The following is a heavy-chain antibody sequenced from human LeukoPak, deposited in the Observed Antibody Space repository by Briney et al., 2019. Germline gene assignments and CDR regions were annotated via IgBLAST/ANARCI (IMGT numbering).Heavy chain of an antibody. J-gene: IGHJ3*02. CDR2: TRNKANSYTT. D-gene: IGHD3-3*01. CDR1: GFTFSDHY. CDR3: ARALLLDDAFDI. V-gene: IGHV3-72*01. Sequence: GGSLRLSCAASGFTFSDHYMDWVRQAPGKGLEWVGRTRNKANSYTTEYAASVKGRFTISRDDSKNSLYLQMNSLKTEDTAVYYCARALLLDDAFDIWGQGTMVTVSS.